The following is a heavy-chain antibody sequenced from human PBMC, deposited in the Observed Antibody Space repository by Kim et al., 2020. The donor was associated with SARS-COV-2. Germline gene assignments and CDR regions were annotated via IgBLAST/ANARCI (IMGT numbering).Heavy chain of an antibody. Sequence: SLMSRDTISVDTSKNQFSLKLSSVTAADTAVYYCARLNYYDGSGYYEFDYWGQGTLVTGSS. CDR3: ARLNYYDGSGYYEFDY. V-gene: IGHV4-39*01. J-gene: IGHJ4*02. D-gene: IGHD3-22*01.